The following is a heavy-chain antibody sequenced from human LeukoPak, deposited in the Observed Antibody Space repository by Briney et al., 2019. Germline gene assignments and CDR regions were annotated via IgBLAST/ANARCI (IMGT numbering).Heavy chain of an antibody. Sequence: GGSLRLSCTASGFTFGDYAMSWVRQAPGKGLEWVGFIRSKAYGGTTEYAASEEGRFTISRDDSKSIAYLQMNSLKTEDTAVYYCTRDRAYGSGSYYSDYGMDVWGQGTTVTVSS. CDR3: TRDRAYGSGSYYSDYGMDV. J-gene: IGHJ6*02. CDR2: IRSKAYGGTT. D-gene: IGHD3-10*01. CDR1: GFTFGDYA. V-gene: IGHV3-49*04.